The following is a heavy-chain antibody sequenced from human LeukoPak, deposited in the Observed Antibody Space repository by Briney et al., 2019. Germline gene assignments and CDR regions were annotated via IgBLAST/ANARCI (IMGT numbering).Heavy chain of an antibody. J-gene: IGHJ4*02. Sequence: GGSLRLSCAASGFTFSSYAMSWVRQAPGKGLEWVSAISGSGGSTYYADSVKGRFTISRDNSKNTLYLQMNSLRAEDTAVYYCASPWISSDYGIPNDYWGQGTLVTVSS. CDR2: ISGSGGST. CDR1: GFTFSSYA. CDR3: ASPWISSDYGIPNDY. V-gene: IGHV3-23*01. D-gene: IGHD4-17*01.